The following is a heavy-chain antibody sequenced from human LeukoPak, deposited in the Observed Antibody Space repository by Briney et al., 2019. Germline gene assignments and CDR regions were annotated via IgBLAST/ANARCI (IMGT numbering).Heavy chain of an antibody. CDR1: GFTFSSYS. D-gene: IGHD6-13*01. CDR3: ARGSSSSWALFDY. CDR2: ISSSSSYI. Sequence: GGSLRLSCAASGFTFSSYSMNWVRQAPGKGLEWVSSISSSSSYIYYADSVKGRFTISRDNAKNSLYLQMNSLRAEDTAVYYCARGSSSSWALFDYWGQGTLVTVSS. J-gene: IGHJ4*02. V-gene: IGHV3-21*01.